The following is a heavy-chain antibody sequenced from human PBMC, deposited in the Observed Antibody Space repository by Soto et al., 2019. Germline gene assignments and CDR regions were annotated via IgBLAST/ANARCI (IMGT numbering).Heavy chain of an antibody. D-gene: IGHD3-9*01. CDR3: VKDGKYDWCFDY. J-gene: IGHJ4*02. Sequence: HPGGSLRLSCAASGFTFSDNSMNWVRQAPGKGLEWVSHISSRSTSIYYADSVKGRFTISRDNAKNSLYLQMNSLRAEDTAVYYCVKDGKYDWCFDYWGQGTLVTVSS. V-gene: IGHV3-48*01. CDR1: GFTFSDNS. CDR2: ISSRSTSI.